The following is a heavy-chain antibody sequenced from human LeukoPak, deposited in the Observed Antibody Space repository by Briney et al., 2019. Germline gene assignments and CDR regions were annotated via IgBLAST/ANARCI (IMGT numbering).Heavy chain of an antibody. D-gene: IGHD3-3*01. CDR1: GGSISSYY. J-gene: IGHJ4*02. V-gene: IGHV4-4*07. CDR2: IYTSGST. Sequence: SETLSLTCTVSGGSISSYYWSWIRQPAGKGPEWIGRIYTSGSTNYNPSLKSRVTISVDKSKNQFSLKLSSVTAADTAVYYCARDTNYDFWSGYSHFDYWGQGTLVTVSS. CDR3: ARDTNYDFWSGYSHFDY.